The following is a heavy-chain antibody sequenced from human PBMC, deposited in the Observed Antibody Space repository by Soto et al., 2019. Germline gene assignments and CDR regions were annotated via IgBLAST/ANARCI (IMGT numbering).Heavy chain of an antibody. CDR2: LISMFGTP. Sequence: QVQLVQSGAEVRTPGSSVKVSCKASGGTLNNYAITWGRLAPGQGLEWMGRLISMFGTPDYAQKFQCRVTIAADEPTNTAYMEMTSLRSEDTAIYYCAAEENSHGGMDVCGQGTAVTVSS. V-gene: IGHV1-69*18. CDR3: AAEENSHGGMDV. J-gene: IGHJ6*02. CDR1: GGTLNNYA.